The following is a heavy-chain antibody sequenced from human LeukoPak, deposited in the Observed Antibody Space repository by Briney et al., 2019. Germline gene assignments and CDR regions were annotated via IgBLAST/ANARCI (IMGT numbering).Heavy chain of an antibody. Sequence: GESLKISCKGSGYSFTSYWIGWVRQMPGKGLEWMGIIYPGDSDTRYSPSFQGQVTISADKSISTAYLQWSSLKASDTAMYYCAMTPVAGSEEIYWFDPWAKEPWSPSPQ. CDR1: GYSFTSYW. CDR2: IYPGDSDT. CDR3: AMTPVAGSEEIYWFDP. J-gene: IGHJ5*01. D-gene: IGHD6-19*01. V-gene: IGHV5-51*01.